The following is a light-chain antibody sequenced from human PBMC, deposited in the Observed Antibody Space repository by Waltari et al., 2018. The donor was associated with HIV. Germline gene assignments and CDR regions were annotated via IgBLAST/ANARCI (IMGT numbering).Light chain of an antibody. V-gene: IGKV1-5*03. Sequence: DIHMTQSPPTLTASVGDRVNITCRASQTVGDWLAWYQQKPGEAPSLLIYRATDVESGVPSRFSGSASGTDCTLAIDSLHPDDFATYYCHQYSDYLGSFGQGTRVELK. CDR3: HQYSDYLGS. CDR1: QTVGDW. J-gene: IGKJ1*01. CDR2: RAT.